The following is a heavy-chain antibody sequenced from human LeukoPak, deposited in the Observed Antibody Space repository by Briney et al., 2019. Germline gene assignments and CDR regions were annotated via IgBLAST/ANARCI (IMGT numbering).Heavy chain of an antibody. CDR2: INHGGST. Sequence: SETLSLTCAVYGGSFSGYYWSLIRQPPGKGLEWIGEINHGGSTNHNPSLKSRVTISVDTSKNQFSLRLSSVTAADTAVYYCARRPLYSYGPNDYWGQGTLVTVSS. V-gene: IGHV4-34*01. CDR3: ARRPLYSYGPNDY. D-gene: IGHD5-18*01. J-gene: IGHJ4*02. CDR1: GGSFSGYY.